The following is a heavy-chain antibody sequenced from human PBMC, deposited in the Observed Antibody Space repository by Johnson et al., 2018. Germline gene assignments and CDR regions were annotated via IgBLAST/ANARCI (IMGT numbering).Heavy chain of an antibody. CDR1: GFTFDDYA. CDR2: ISWNSGSI. J-gene: IGHJ1*01. Sequence: VQLVESGGGLVQPGGSLRLSCAASGFTFDDYAMHWVRQAPGKGLEWVSGISWNSGSIGYADSVKGRFTISWDNAKNSLYLQMNSLRAEETALYYCAKAPVGWLGEGAEYSQHWGQGTLVTVSS. V-gene: IGHV3-9*01. D-gene: IGHD3-3*01. CDR3: AKAPVGWLGEGAEYSQH.